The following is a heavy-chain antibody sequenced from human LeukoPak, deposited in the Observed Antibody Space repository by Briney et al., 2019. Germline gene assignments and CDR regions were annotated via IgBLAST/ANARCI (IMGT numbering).Heavy chain of an antibody. CDR3: AADPGYCSGGSCFLKYTFDI. V-gene: IGHV1-58*02. J-gene: IGHJ3*02. D-gene: IGHD2-15*01. Sequence: GTSVKVSCKASGFTFTKSAMQWVRQARGQRLEWIGWIVVGSGNTNYAQKFQERVTITRDMYTSTAYMELSSLRSEDTAVYYCAADPGYCSGGSCFLKYTFDIWGQGTMVTVSS. CDR1: GFTFTKSA. CDR2: IVVGSGNT.